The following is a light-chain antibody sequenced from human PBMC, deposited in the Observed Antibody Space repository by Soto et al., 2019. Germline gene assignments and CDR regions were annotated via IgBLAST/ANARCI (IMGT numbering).Light chain of an antibody. CDR3: QYYGSSVT. Sequence: EIVLTQSPGTLSLSPGERATLSCRASQSVSSSYLAWYQQKPGQAPRLLIYGASSRATGIPDRFSSSGSGTDFTLTISRLEPEDFAVYYCQYYGSSVTFAGGTKVDI. J-gene: IGKJ4*01. CDR2: GAS. CDR1: QSVSSSY. V-gene: IGKV3-20*01.